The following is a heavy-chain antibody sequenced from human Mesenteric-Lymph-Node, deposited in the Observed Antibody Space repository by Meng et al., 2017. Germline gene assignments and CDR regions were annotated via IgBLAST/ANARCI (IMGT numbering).Heavy chain of an antibody. V-gene: IGHV1-3*01. CDR3: ARCIAVAGNWFDP. J-gene: IGHJ5*02. CDR2: INAGNGNT. D-gene: IGHD6-19*01. CDR1: GYTFTTYA. Sequence: QVHLVQSGAEVKKLGASVKVSGKASGYTFTTYAIHWVRQAPGQRLEWMGWINAGNGNTRYSQKFQGRVSITRDTSASTAYMELSSLRSEDTAVYYCARCIAVAGNWFDPWGQGTLVTVSS.